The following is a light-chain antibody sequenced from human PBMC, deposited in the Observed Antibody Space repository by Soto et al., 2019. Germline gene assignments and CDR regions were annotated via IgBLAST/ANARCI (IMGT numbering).Light chain of an antibody. CDR2: GAS. V-gene: IGKV3-20*01. Sequence: EIVLTQSLGTLSLSPGERASLSCRASQSVTNNFLAWYQQKPGQAPRLLISGASSRATGIPDRFSGSGSGTDFTLTINRLEPEDFAVYYCQQYGGSPRVAFGQGTKVDI. J-gene: IGKJ1*01. CDR3: QQYGGSPRVA. CDR1: QSVTNNF.